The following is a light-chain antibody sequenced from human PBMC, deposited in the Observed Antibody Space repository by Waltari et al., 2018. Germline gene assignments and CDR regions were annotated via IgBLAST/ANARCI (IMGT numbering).Light chain of an antibody. CDR1: QDISNY. CDR2: DAS. J-gene: IGKJ5*01. Sequence: DIQMTQSPSSLSASVGDRVTITCQASQDISNYLNWYQQKPGKAPKLLIYDASNLETGVRSRFSGSGSGTDFTFTISSLQPEDIATYYCQQYDNLPITVGQGTRLEIK. V-gene: IGKV1-33*01. CDR3: QQYDNLPIT.